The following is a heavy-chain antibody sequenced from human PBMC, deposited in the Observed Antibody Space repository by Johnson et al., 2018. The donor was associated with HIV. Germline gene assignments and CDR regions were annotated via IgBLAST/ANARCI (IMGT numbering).Heavy chain of an antibody. Sequence: QVQLVESGGGLIQPGGSLRLSCAASGFTVSSNYMSWVRQAPGKGLECLAYISSSGSIGYADSVQGRFTISRDNAKNSLYLQMNSLRAEDTALYYCAKDIRSSSWYVAFDIWGQGTMVTVSS. CDR2: ISSSGSI. CDR3: AKDIRSSSWYVAFDI. CDR1: GFTVSSNY. V-gene: IGHV3-11*01. J-gene: IGHJ3*02. D-gene: IGHD6-13*01.